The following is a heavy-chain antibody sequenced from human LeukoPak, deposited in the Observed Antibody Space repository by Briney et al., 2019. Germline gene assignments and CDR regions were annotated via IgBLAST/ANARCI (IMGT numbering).Heavy chain of an antibody. D-gene: IGHD3-9*01. J-gene: IGHJ3*02. CDR3: ARDRSDILTGYNDAFDI. CDR2: ISGSGGST. CDR1: GFTFSSYA. Sequence: GGSLRLSCAASGFTFSSYAMSWVRQAPGKGLEWVSAISGSGGSTYYADSVKGRFTISRDNSKNTLYLQMNSLRAEDTAVYYCARDRSDILTGYNDAFDIWGQGTMVTVSS. V-gene: IGHV3-23*01.